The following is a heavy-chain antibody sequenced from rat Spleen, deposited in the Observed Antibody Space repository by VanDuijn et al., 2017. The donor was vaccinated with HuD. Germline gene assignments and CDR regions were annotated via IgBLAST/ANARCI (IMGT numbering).Heavy chain of an antibody. CDR1: GFSLTSNG. CDR2: ISTGGNT. CDR3: VRADVAAISTDGI. D-gene: IGHD1-2*01. J-gene: IGHJ2*01. V-gene: IGHV2S12*01. Sequence: QVQLKESGPGLVQPSQTLSLTCTVSGFSLTSNGVSWVRQPPGKGLEWIAAISTGGNTYYNSGLKSRLGISRDTSKSQVFLKMNSLQTEDTAIYFCVRADVAAISTDGIWGQGIMVTVSS.